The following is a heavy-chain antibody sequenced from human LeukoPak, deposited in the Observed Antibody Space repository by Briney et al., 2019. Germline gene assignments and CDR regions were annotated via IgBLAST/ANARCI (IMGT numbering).Heavy chain of an antibody. V-gene: IGHV3-23*01. J-gene: IGHJ5*02. D-gene: IGHD6-25*01. CDR2: ISGSGGST. CDR3: AKDRATEAAWFDV. Sequence: PGGSLRLSCTASGFTFSSYAMSWVRQAPGKGLEWVSAISGSGGSTHYAGSVKGRFTISRDNSKNTLYLQMNSLRAEDTAIYYCAKDRATEAAWFDVWGQGTLVTVSS. CDR1: GFTFSSYA.